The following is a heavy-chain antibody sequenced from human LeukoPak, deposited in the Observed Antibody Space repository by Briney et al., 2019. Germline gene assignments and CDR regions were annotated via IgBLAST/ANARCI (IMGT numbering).Heavy chain of an antibody. Sequence: PIFGTANYAQKFQGRVTITTDESTSTAYMELSGLRSEDTAVYYCAREVGTAGTTGTGRFDPWGQGTLVTVSS. CDR2: PIFGTA. V-gene: IGHV1-69*05. D-gene: IGHD6-13*01. CDR3: AREVGTAGTTGTGRFDP. J-gene: IGHJ5*02.